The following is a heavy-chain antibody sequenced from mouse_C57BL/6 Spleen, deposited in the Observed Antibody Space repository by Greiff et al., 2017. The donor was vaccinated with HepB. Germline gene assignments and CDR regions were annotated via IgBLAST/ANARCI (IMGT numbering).Heavy chain of an antibody. CDR3: ARVGGYYFDY. V-gene: IGHV3-6*01. J-gene: IGHJ2*01. D-gene: IGHD3-1*01. Sequence: DVKLVESGPGLVKPSQSLSLTCSVTGYSITSGYYWNWIRQFPGNKLEWMGYISYDGSNNYNPSLKNRISITRDTSKNQFFLKLNSVTTEDTATYYCARVGGYYFDYWGQGTTLTVSS. CDR2: ISYDGSN. CDR1: GYSITSGYY.